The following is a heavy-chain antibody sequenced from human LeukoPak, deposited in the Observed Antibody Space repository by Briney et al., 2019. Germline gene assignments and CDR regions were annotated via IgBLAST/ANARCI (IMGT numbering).Heavy chain of an antibody. CDR1: GYSFTSYW. Sequence: GESLKISCKGSGYSFTSYWITWVRQMPGKGLEWMGKIEPSDSYTNYSPSLQGHFTISAHETISTAYLQWSSLKASDTAMYYCARIRLDSSGYYYAGDGFDIWGQGTLVTVSS. CDR2: IEPSDSYT. CDR3: ARIRLDSSGYYYAGDGFDI. D-gene: IGHD3-22*01. V-gene: IGHV5-10-1*01. J-gene: IGHJ3*02.